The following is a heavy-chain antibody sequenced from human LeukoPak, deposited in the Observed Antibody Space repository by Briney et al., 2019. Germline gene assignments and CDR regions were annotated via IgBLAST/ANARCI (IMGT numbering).Heavy chain of an antibody. CDR1: GFTVSRTY. Sequence: GGSLRLSSPPSGFTVSRTYMSWVRQAPGKGLEWVSFIYSGGSTYYTDSLKGRFTISRDNSTNTLYLQMNSLRAEDTAVYYCARRAGDYSHPYDYWGQGILVTVSS. V-gene: IGHV3-53*01. CDR2: IYSGGST. D-gene: IGHD3-22*01. J-gene: IGHJ4*02. CDR3: ARRAGDYSHPYDY.